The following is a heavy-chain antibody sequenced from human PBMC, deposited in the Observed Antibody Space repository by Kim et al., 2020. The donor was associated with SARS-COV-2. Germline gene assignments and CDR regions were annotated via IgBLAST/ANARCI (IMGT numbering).Heavy chain of an antibody. CDR3: ARDRGYYDSSGEFDY. CDR1: GFTFSSYW. V-gene: IGHV3-7*01. J-gene: IGHJ4*02. CDR2: IKQDGSEK. Sequence: GGSLRLSCAASGFTFSSYWMSWVRQAPGKGLEWVANIKQDGSEKYYVDSVKGRFTISRDNAKNSLYLQMNSLRAEDTAVYYCARDRGYYDSSGEFDYWGQGTLVTVSS. D-gene: IGHD3-22*01.